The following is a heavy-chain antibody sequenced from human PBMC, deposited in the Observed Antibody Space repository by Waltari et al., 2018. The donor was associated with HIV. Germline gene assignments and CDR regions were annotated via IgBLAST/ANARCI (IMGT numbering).Heavy chain of an antibody. CDR1: GDSIGSGSYY. D-gene: IGHD6-6*01. CDR2: IYYSGTT. CDR3: ARRAHTVSVRQLVRGYFDY. J-gene: IGHJ4*02. Sequence: QLQLQESGPGLGKPSETLSLTCTVSGDSIGSGSYYWGWIRQPPGKGLEWIGSIYYSGTTYYNPSLKSRVTISVDTSKNQFSLKLSSVTAADTAVYYCARRAHTVSVRQLVRGYFDYWGQGTLVTVSS. V-gene: IGHV4-39*01.